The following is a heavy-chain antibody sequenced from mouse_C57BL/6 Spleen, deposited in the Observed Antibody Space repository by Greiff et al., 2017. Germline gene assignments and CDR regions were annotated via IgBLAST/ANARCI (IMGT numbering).Heavy chain of an antibody. Sequence: VQLQESGPGLVQPSQSLSITCTVSGFSLTSYGVHWVRQSPGKGLEWLVVIWSGGSTDYNAAFISRLSISKDNSKSQVFFKMNSLQADDTAIYYCAREVYYGSSYVFDYWGQGTTLTVSS. V-gene: IGHV2-2*01. CDR1: GFSLTSYG. CDR3: AREVYYGSSYVFDY. J-gene: IGHJ2*01. CDR2: IWSGGST. D-gene: IGHD1-1*01.